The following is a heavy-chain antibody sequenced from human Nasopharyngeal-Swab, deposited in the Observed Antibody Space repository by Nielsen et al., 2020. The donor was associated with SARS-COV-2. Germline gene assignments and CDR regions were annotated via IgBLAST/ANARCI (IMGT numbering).Heavy chain of an antibody. CDR3: ARDGSYSSGYFDY. D-gene: IGHD6-19*01. V-gene: IGHV3-53*01. J-gene: IGHJ4*03. CDR2: IYRGGST. Sequence: PGKGLEWVSVIYRGGSTYYADSVKGRFTISRDNSKKTLYLQMNSLRAEDTAVYYCARDGSYSSGYFDYWGQGTLVTVSS.